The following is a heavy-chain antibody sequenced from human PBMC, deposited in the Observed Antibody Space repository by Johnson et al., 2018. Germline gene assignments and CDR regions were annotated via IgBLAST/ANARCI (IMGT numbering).Heavy chain of an antibody. V-gene: IGHV3-23*04. CDR2: ISGSGGSGSGGST. CDR3: AKDREGYYKGYYYYMDV. CDR1: GFTFSSYA. D-gene: IGHD1-26*01. Sequence: VQLVESGGGLVQPGGSLRLSCAASGFTFSSYAMSWVRQAPGKGLEWVSGISGSGGSGSGGSTYYADSVKGRFTISRDNSKNTLYLQMNSLRAEDTAVYYCAKDREGYYKGYYYYMDVWGKGTTVTVSS. J-gene: IGHJ6*03.